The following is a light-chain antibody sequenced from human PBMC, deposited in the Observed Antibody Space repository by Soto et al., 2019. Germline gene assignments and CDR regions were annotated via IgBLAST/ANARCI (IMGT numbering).Light chain of an antibody. Sequence: DVKMTQSPASLSASIGDRVTSTCQASQRIGSFLNWYQQKPGKAPKFLIAAASTLQSGVPSRFRGSGSGTDFTLTISSLQPDDLATYFCQQSYSPPYTFGQGTKVDIK. CDR1: QRIGSF. J-gene: IGKJ2*01. CDR3: QQSYSPPYT. CDR2: AAS. V-gene: IGKV1-39*01.